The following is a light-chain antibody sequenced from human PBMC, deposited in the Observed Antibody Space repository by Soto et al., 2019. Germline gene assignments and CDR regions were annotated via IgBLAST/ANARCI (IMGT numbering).Light chain of an antibody. J-gene: IGLJ2*01. V-gene: IGLV2-14*01. CDR2: EVS. CDR3: SSSTSSTSLVL. CDR1: TSDVGGYNY. Sequence: QSVLTQPASVSGSPGQSITISCTGTTSDVGGYNYVSWYRHHPGKAPKLLIYEVSKRPSGVSHRFSGSKSGNTASLTIYGLQAEDEATYCCSSSTSSTSLVLFGGGTKLTVL.